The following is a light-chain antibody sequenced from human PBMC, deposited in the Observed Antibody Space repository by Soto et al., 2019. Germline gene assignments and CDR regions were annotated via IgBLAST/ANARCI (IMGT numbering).Light chain of an antibody. J-gene: IGKJ1*01. CDR1: QTISNW. CDR3: QQYNFFPRT. CDR2: DAS. V-gene: IGKV1-5*01. Sequence: IQMTQSPSTLSASVGDRVTITCRASQTISNWLAWYQQKPGKAPKLLIYDASSLQSGVPSRFSGRGSGTEFTLTISSRQPDDFATYYCQQYNFFPRTFGQGTKVDIK.